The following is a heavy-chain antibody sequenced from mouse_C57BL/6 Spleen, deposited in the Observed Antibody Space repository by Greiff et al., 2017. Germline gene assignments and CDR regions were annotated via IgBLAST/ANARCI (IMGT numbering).Heavy chain of an antibody. CDR2: IHPTSGST. CDR1: GYTFTSYW. CDR3: ARYYYGSLYAMDY. Sequence: VQLQQPGAELVKPGASVKLSCKASGYTFTSYWMHWVKQRPGQGLEWIGMIHPTSGSTNYNEKFKGKATLTVDKSSSTAYMQLKSLTSEDSAVYYCARYYYGSLYAMDYGGQGTSVTVSS. D-gene: IGHD1-1*01. J-gene: IGHJ4*01. V-gene: IGHV1-64*01.